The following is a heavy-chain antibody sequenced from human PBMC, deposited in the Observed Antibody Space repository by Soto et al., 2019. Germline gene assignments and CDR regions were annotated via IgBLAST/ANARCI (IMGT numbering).Heavy chain of an antibody. CDR3: TTEYPLEWLSTDV. CDR2: IKSKTDGGTT. D-gene: IGHD3-3*01. Sequence: GGSLRLSCSASGFTFSSYAMHWVRQAPGKGLEWVGRIKSKTDGGTTDYAAPVKGRFTISRDDSKNTLYLQMNSLKTEDTAVYYCTTEYPLEWLSTDVWGQGTTVTVSS. CDR1: GFTFSSYA. V-gene: IGHV3-15*07. J-gene: IGHJ6*02.